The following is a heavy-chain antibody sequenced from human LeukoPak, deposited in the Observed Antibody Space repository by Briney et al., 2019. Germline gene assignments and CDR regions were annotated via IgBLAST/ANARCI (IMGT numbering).Heavy chain of an antibody. CDR2: IRYAGSNK. Sequence: PGGSLRLSCAASGFTFSSYGMHWVRQAPGKGLEWVAFIRYAGSNKYYADSVKGRFTISRDNPKNTLYLQMNSLRAEDTAVYYCARSPPYDFWSGYHDYWGQGTLVTVSS. J-gene: IGHJ4*02. CDR1: GFTFSSYG. V-gene: IGHV3-30*02. CDR3: ARSPPYDFWSGYHDY. D-gene: IGHD3-3*01.